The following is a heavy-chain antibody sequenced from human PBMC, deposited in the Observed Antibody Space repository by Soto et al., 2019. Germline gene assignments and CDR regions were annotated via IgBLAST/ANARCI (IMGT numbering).Heavy chain of an antibody. D-gene: IGHD3-22*01. V-gene: IGHV3-15*07. CDR2: IKSKTDGGTT. CDR3: TTPQYYYDSFAFDI. J-gene: IGHJ3*02. CDR1: GFTFSNAW. Sequence: GGSLRLSCAASGFTFSNAWMNWVRQAPGKGLEWVGRIKSKTDGGTTDYAAPVKGRFTISRDDSKNTLYLQMNSLKTEDTAVYYCTTPQYYYDSFAFDIWGQGTMVTVSS.